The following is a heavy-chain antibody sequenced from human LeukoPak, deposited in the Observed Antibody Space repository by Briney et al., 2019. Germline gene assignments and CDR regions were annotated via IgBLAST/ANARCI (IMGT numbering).Heavy chain of an antibody. J-gene: IGHJ4*02. D-gene: IGHD6-19*01. CDR3: ARDEEYRGQWLYYFDY. CDR1: GFTFSSYS. V-gene: IGHV3-21*04. CDR2: ISSSSSYI. Sequence: GGSLRLSCAASGFTFSSYSMNWVRQAPGKGLEWVSPISSSSSYIYYADSVKGRFTISRDNAKNSLYLQMNSLRAEDTAVYYCARDEEYRGQWLYYFDYWGQGTLVTVSS.